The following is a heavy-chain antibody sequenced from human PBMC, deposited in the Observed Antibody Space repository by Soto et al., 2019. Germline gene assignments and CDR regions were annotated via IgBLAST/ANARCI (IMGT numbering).Heavy chain of an antibody. V-gene: IGHV1-69*13. CDR3: ASALAYCGGDCYIHFDY. CDR1: GGTFSSYS. CDR2: IIPIFGTA. Sequence: SVKGSCNASGGTFSSYSISWVRQAPGQGLEWMGGIIPIFGTANYAQKFQGRVTITADESTSTAYMELSSLRSEDTAVYYCASALAYCGGDCYIHFDYWGQGTLVTVSS. J-gene: IGHJ4*02. D-gene: IGHD2-21*02.